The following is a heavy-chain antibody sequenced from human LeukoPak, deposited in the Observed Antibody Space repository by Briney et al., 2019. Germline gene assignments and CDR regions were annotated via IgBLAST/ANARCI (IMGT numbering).Heavy chain of an antibody. CDR3: ARVKERTTVSEYYYYGMDV. V-gene: IGHV3-74*01. CDR2: INSDGSST. J-gene: IGHJ6*02. CDR1: GFTFSSYW. Sequence: GGSLRLSCAASGFTFSSYWMHWVRQAPGKGLVWVSRINSDGSSTSYADSVKGRFTISRDNAKNTLYLQMNSLRAEDTAVYYCARVKERTTVSEYYYYGMDVWGQGTTVTVSS. D-gene: IGHD4-17*01.